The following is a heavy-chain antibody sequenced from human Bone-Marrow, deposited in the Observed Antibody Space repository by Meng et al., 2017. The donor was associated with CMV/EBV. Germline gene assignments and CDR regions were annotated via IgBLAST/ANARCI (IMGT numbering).Heavy chain of an antibody. CDR1: GFTFSTYS. CDR2: INESGDRT. D-gene: IGHD3/OR15-3a*01. CDR3: VNRAWMDF. V-gene: IGHV3-23*01. Sequence: VQLLQFWGGVEQPGGSLRLSCEASGFTFSTYSMTWVRQAPGKGLEWVSGINESGDRTYHADSVKGRFTISRDNSKNTLYLQMNSLRVEDTAIYYCVNRAWMDFWGQGNLVTVSS. J-gene: IGHJ4*02.